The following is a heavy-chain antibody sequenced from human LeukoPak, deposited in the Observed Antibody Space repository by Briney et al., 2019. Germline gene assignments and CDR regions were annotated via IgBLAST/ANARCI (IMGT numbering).Heavy chain of an antibody. CDR3: AKDWPSEWQQLPDYDAFDI. CDR1: GFTFSTYA. D-gene: IGHD6-13*01. CDR2: INSGGST. Sequence: AGSLRLSCAASGFTFSTYAMSWVRQAPGKGLEWVAAINSGGSTYYADSLKGWFTISRDNSKNTLYLQMNSLRADDTAVYYCAKDWPSEWQQLPDYDAFDIWGQGTMVTVSS. V-gene: IGHV3-23*01. J-gene: IGHJ3*02.